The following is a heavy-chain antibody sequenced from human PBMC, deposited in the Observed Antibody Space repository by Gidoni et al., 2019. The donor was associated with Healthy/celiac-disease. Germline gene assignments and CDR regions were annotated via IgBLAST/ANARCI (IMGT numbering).Heavy chain of an antibody. CDR3: ARQHYYDSSGYPTSWFDP. CDR2: IYPGDSDT. V-gene: IGHV5-51*01. Sequence: EVQLVPSGAAVKKPGDALKISCTGSGYSFTSYWIGWVRQMPGTGLEWMGIIYPGDSDTRYSPSFQGQVTISADKSISTAYLQWSSLKASDTAMYYCARQHYYDSSGYPTSWFDPWGQGTLVTVSS. D-gene: IGHD3-22*01. J-gene: IGHJ5*02. CDR1: GYSFTSYW.